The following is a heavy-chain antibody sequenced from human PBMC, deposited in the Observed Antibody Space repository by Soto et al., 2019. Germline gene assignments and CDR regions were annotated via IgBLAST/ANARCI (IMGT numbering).Heavy chain of an antibody. Sequence: DVQLVESGGGLIQPGGSLRLSCEASGLTVTGKKYVAWVRQAPGKGLEWVSGVYDTDGIYSADSVKGRFTSSRDNSKTIVYLEMNSLTPDDTAVYYCATWRLREHAYDIWGLGTTVTVSS. CDR1: GLTVTGKKY. J-gene: IGHJ3*02. V-gene: IGHV3-53*01. CDR3: ATWRLREHAYDI. CDR2: VYDTDGI. D-gene: IGHD4-17*01.